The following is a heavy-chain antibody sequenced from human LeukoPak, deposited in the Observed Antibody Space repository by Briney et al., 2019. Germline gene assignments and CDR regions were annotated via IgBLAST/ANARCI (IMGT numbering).Heavy chain of an antibody. J-gene: IGHJ5*02. CDR3: ARDPRWLKGGNWFDP. V-gene: IGHV3-7*01. CDR2: IKQDGSEK. D-gene: IGHD5-24*01. Sequence: PGGSLRLSCAASGFTFSSYWMSWVRQAPGKGLEWVANIKQDGSEKYYVDSVKGRFTISRDNAKNTLYLQMNSLRAEDTAVYYCARDPRWLKGGNWFDPWGQGTLVTVSS. CDR1: GFTFSSYW.